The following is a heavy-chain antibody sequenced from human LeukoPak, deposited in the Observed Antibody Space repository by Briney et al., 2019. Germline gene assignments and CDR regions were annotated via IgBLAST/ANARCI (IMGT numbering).Heavy chain of an antibody. CDR2: INHSGST. CDR1: GGSFSGYY. D-gene: IGHD3-10*01. CDR3: ARGSRLVRGVHYWFDP. Sequence: PSETLSLTCAVYGGSFSGYYWSWIRQPPGKGLEWIGEINHSGSTNYNPPLKSRVTISVDTSKNQFSLKLSSVTAADTAVYYCARGSRLVRGVHYWFDPWGQGTLVTVSS. J-gene: IGHJ5*02. V-gene: IGHV4-34*01.